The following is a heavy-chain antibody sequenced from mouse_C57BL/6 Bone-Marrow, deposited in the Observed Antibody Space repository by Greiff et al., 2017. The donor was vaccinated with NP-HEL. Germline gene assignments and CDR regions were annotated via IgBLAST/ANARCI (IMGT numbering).Heavy chain of an antibody. Sequence: VQLQQSGAELVKPGASVKLSCTASGFNIQDYYMHWVKQRTEQGLEWIGRIDPEDGATKYAPKFQGKATITADTSSNTAYLQLSSLTSEDTAVYYCARSYYASRGFAYWGQGTLVTVSA. V-gene: IGHV14-2*01. J-gene: IGHJ3*01. CDR1: GFNIQDYY. D-gene: IGHD1-1*01. CDR2: IDPEDGAT. CDR3: ARSYYASRGFAY.